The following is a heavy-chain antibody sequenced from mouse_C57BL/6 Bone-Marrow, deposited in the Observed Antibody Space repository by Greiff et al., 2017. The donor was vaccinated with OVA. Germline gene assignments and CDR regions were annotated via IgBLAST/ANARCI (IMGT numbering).Heavy chain of an antibody. D-gene: IGHD3-2*02. CDR2: ICGGDAK. Sequence: QVTLKESGPGILQPSPSLSLTCSFSGYSLSTFGMGVGWIRPPSGKGLVWLAHICGGDAKYYNPDMESRLTIADKTSKNQVFLKSANVDTADTATYDCARIEDSSGDWFAYWGQGTLVTVSA. CDR1: GYSLSTFGMG. CDR3: ARIEDSSGDWFAY. V-gene: IGHV8-8*01. J-gene: IGHJ3*01.